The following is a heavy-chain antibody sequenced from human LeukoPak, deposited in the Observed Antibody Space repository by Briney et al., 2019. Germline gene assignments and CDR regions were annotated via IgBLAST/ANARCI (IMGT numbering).Heavy chain of an antibody. CDR3: ARDKAVTTELTQYFHH. J-gene: IGHJ1*01. CDR2: INAYNGDT. V-gene: IGHV1-18*01. D-gene: IGHD4-11*01. CDR1: GYTFNNFG. Sequence: ASVNVPCKASGYTFNNFGISWVRQAPGQGLEWLGWINAYNGDTNYAQKFQGRVILSTDTSTDTAYMEMRSLRSDDTAVYFCARDKAVTTELTQYFHHWGQGTLVTVSS.